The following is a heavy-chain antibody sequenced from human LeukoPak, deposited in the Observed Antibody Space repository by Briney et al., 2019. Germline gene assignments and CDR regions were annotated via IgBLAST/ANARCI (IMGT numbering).Heavy chain of an antibody. V-gene: IGHV3-21*04. J-gene: IGHJ4*02. CDR1: GFTFSSYS. CDR3: AKGYCSGGSCGFDY. CDR2: ISSSSSYI. Sequence: GGSLRLSCAASGFTFSSYSMNWVRQAPGKGLEWVSSISSSSSYIYYADSVKGRFTISRDNAKNTLYLQMNSLRAEDTAVYYCAKGYCSGGSCGFDYWGQGTLVTVSS. D-gene: IGHD2-15*01.